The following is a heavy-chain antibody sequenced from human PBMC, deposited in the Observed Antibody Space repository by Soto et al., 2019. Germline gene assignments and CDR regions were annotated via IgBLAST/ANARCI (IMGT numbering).Heavy chain of an antibody. Sequence: GGSLRLSCAVSGFSVSSSYMSWVRQAPGKGLEWVSIISSGGSASYLDSVKGRFTISRDSSKNTLSLQMNSLRGGDTAVYFCGRENTFVLGTPFDYWGQGTLVTVSS. CDR3: GRENTFVLGTPFDY. V-gene: IGHV3-66*01. J-gene: IGHJ4*02. D-gene: IGHD3-16*01. CDR2: ISSGGSA. CDR1: GFSVSSSY.